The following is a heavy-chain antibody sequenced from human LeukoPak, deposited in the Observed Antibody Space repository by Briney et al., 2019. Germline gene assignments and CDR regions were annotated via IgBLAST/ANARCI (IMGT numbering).Heavy chain of an antibody. CDR2: IWYDGSNK. Sequence: GRSLRLSCAASGFTFSSYGMHWVRQAPGKGLEWVAVIWYDGSNKYYADSVKGRFTISRDNSKNTLYLQMNSLRAEDTAVYYCARAHRSFGSADYWGQGTLVTVSS. CDR1: GFTFSSYG. V-gene: IGHV3-33*01. J-gene: IGHJ4*02. D-gene: IGHD3-10*01. CDR3: ARAHRSFGSADY.